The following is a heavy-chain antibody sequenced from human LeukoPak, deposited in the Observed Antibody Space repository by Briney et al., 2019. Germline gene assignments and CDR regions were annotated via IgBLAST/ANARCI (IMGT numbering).Heavy chain of an antibody. CDR3: ARGVTSPLDAFDI. CDR2: LYNCGST. V-gene: IGHV4-59*01. D-gene: IGHD1-26*01. CDR1: GGSISNYY. J-gene: IGHJ3*02. Sequence: SETLSLTCTVSGGSISNYYWIWMRQPPGKGLEWIGSLYNCGSTNYNPSLKSRLTISVDMSKNQVSLQLSSVTAADTAVYYCARGVTSPLDAFDIWGQGTTVTVSS.